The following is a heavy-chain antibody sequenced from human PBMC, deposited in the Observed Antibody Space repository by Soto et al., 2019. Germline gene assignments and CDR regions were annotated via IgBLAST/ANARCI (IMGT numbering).Heavy chain of an antibody. Sequence: GGSLRLSCAASGLTFKNYGMHWVRQAPGKGLEWVANIKQDGSEKYYVDSVKGRFTISRDNAKNSLYLQMNSLRAEDTAVYYCARDGSSWYRPYYYGMDVWGQGTTVTVSS. CDR1: GLTFKNYG. V-gene: IGHV3-7*03. J-gene: IGHJ6*02. D-gene: IGHD6-13*01. CDR2: IKQDGSEK. CDR3: ARDGSSWYRPYYYGMDV.